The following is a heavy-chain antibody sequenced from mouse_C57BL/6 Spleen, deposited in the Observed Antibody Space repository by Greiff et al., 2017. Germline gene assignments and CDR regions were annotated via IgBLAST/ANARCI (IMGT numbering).Heavy chain of an antibody. CDR2: IYPGGGYT. CDR1: GYTFTNYW. CDR3: ARGYGSSHWYFDV. Sequence: VQLQQSGAELVRPGTSVKMSCKASGYTFTNYWIGWAKQRPGHGLEWIGDIYPGGGYTNYNEKFKGKATLTTDKSSSTAYMQFSSLTSEDSAIYYCARGYGSSHWYFDVWGTGTTVTVSS. J-gene: IGHJ1*03. V-gene: IGHV1-63*01. D-gene: IGHD1-1*01.